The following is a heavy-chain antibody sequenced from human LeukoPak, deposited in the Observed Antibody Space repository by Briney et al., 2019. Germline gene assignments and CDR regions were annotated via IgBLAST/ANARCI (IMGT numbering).Heavy chain of an antibody. CDR2: IDHRGDT. CDR3: ARGATISETGYFDF. V-gene: IGHV4-34*01. CDR1: GGSFSRYY. Sequence: NPSETLSLTCAVYGGSFSRYYWSWIRQSPGKGLEWIAEIDHRGDTNYNPSVKSRVTISVDTSKNQFSLKMRSLSAADTALYSCARGATISETGYFDFWGQGTLVTVSS. J-gene: IGHJ4*03. D-gene: IGHD5-24*01.